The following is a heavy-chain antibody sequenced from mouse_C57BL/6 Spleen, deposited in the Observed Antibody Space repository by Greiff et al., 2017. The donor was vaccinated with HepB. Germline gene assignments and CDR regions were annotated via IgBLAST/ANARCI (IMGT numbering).Heavy chain of an antibody. J-gene: IGHJ2*01. CDR3: ARRVRHYYGGSYDY. V-gene: IGHV1-52*01. CDR1: GYTFTSYW. D-gene: IGHD1-1*01. Sequence: QVQLQQSGAELVRPGSSVKLSCKASGYTFTSYWMHWVKQRPIQGLEWIGNIDPSDSETHYNQKFKDKATLTVDKSSSTAYMQLSSLTSEDSAVYYCARRVRHYYGGSYDYWGQGTTLTVSS. CDR2: IDPSDSET.